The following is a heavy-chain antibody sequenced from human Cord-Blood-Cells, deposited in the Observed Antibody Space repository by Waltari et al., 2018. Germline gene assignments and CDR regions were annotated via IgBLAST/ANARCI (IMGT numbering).Heavy chain of an antibody. Sequence: EVQLVESGGGLIQPGGSLRLSCAASGFTVSSNYMSWVRQAPGKGLEWVSVIYSGGSTYYADSVKGRFTIARYNSKNTLYLQMNSLRADDTAVYYCARAQKGYWNDVFAFDIWGQGTMVTVSS. V-gene: IGHV3-53*01. J-gene: IGHJ3*02. CDR1: GFTVSSNY. CDR3: ARAQKGYWNDVFAFDI. CDR2: IYSGGST. D-gene: IGHD1-1*01.